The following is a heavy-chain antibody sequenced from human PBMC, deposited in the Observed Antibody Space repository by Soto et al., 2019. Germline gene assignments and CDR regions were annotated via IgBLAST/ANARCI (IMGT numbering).Heavy chain of an antibody. V-gene: IGHV5-51*01. CDR2: IYPGDSDV. CDR3: ARLQPEKRGGSTWAFDY. CDR1: GYSFTTYW. Sequence: GESLKISCKGSGYSFTTYWIGWVRQMPGKGLEWMGIIYPGDSDVRSSPSFQGQVTISADKSITTAYLQWSALKASDTAMYYCARLQPEKRGGSTWAFDYWGQGTQVTVYS. D-gene: IGHD3-10*01. J-gene: IGHJ4*02.